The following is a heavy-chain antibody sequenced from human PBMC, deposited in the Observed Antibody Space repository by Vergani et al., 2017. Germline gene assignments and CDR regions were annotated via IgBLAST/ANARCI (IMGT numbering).Heavy chain of an antibody. CDR1: GGSVSSGSYY. CDR2: IDYSGST. D-gene: IGHD2-2*01. J-gene: IGHJ2*01. CDR3: AGVDVVPAAVGWYFDL. Sequence: VQLQESGPGLVKPSETLSLTCTVSGGSVSSGSYYWSWIRQPPGQGLEWLGYIDYSGSTNYNPSLKSRVTISVDTSKNQFSLKLISVTAADTAVDYCAGVDVVPAAVGWYFDLWGRGTLVTVSS. V-gene: IGHV4-61*01.